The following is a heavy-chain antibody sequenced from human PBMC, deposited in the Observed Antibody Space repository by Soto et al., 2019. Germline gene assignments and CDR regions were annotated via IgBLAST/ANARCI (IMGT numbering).Heavy chain of an antibody. CDR3: TKGDSSGFFDPSTGYSTPDH. CDR2: ITTSGDIT. V-gene: IGHV3-23*01. CDR1: GFIFKDFA. D-gene: IGHD2-15*01. J-gene: IGHJ5*02. Sequence: DVQLFESGGGLVEPGESLRLSCAASGFIFKDFAMSWVRQAPGRGLEWVSTITTSGDITYSADSVRGRFTISRDTSANTLFLQMSSLRGDDTATYYCTKGDSSGFFDPSTGYSTPDHWGQGTLVTVSS.